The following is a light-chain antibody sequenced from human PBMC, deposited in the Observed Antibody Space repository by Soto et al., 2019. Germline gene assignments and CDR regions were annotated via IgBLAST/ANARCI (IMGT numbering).Light chain of an antibody. CDR3: QQYNNCPYT. V-gene: IGKV3-15*01. CDR1: QSVSSN. J-gene: IGKJ2*01. Sequence: EIVMTQSPATLSVSPGERATLSCGASQSVSSNLAWYQQKPGQAPRLLIYGASTRATGIPARFSGSGSGTEFTLTISSLQSEDFAVYYCQQYNNCPYTFGQGTKLEIK. CDR2: GAS.